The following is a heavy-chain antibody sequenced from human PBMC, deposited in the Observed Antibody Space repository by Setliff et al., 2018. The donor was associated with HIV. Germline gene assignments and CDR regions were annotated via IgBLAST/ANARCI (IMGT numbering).Heavy chain of an antibody. Sequence: SETLSLTCTVSGGSMRSTTYYWGWVRQPPGKGLEWIGNVHFSGTTYYNPSLKSRVTISVDPSQNQFSPRLISVTAADAAMYYCARPSLGIGGGSKFDSWGQGTLVTVSS. CDR2: VHFSGTT. J-gene: IGHJ4*02. CDR1: GGSMRSTTYY. V-gene: IGHV4-39*01. CDR3: ARPSLGIGGGSKFDS. D-gene: IGHD3-3*01.